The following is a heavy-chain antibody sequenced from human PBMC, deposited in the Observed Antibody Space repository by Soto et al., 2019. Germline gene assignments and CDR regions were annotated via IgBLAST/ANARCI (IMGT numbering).Heavy chain of an antibody. V-gene: IGHV4-30-2*01. CDR2: IYHSGST. D-gene: IGHD6-19*01. CDR1: GGSISSGVFS. Sequence: QVQLQESGSRLVKASQTLSLTCAVSGGSISSGVFSCNWIRQPPGKGLEWIGYIYHSGSTYFNPSLKSRVTMSVDRSTNQFSLKLSSVTAADTAVYYCASRVSDYFDYWGQGTPVTVSS. CDR3: ASRVSDYFDY. J-gene: IGHJ4*02.